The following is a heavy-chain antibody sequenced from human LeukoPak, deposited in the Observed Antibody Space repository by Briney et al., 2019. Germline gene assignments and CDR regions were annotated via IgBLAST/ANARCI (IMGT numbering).Heavy chain of an antibody. CDR3: ARVISSIAARNYYYMDV. CDR1: GGSISSYY. D-gene: IGHD6-6*01. J-gene: IGHJ6*03. Sequence: PSETLSLTCTVSGGSISSYYWSWIRQPAGKGLEWIGRIYTSGSTNYNPSLKSRVTMSVDTSKNQFSLKLSSVTAADTAVYYCARVISSIAARNYYYMDVWGKGTTVTVSS. V-gene: IGHV4-4*07. CDR2: IYTSGST.